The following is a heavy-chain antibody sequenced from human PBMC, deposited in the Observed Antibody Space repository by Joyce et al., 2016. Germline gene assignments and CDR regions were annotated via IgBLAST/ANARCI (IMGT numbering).Heavy chain of an antibody. CDR3: ARSQWLAPLMY. J-gene: IGHJ4*02. CDR1: GGLFRGFL. Sequence: QVQLQQWGAGLLKPSETLSLTCGVNGGLFRGFLWTWVRQPPGEGLQWIGDVNTSGATNYNPSLKNRVTISVDTSKNQFSLTLTSITAADTAMYYCARSQWLAPLMYWGQGSLVAVSS. D-gene: IGHD6-19*01. CDR2: VNTSGAT. V-gene: IGHV4-34*02.